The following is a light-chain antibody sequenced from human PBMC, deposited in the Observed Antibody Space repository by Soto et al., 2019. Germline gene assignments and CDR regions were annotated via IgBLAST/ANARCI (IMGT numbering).Light chain of an antibody. CDR2: DAS. J-gene: IGKJ1*01. V-gene: IGKV1-5*01. CDR3: QKYNSAQRT. Sequence: DIQMTQSPSTLSGSVGDRVTLNCRASQTISSWLAWYQQKPGKAPKLLIYDASRLESGVPSRFSGSGSGTEFTLTSSSLQPEDVATYYCQKYNSAQRTFGQGTKVGIK. CDR1: QTISSW.